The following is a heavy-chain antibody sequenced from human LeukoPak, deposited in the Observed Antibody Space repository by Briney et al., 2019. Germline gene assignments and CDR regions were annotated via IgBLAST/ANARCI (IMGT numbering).Heavy chain of an antibody. CDR2: IQYDGNDE. CDR1: GFTFSGYG. CDR3: AKGTYGSGSYENHMDV. J-gene: IGHJ6*03. D-gene: IGHD3-10*01. Sequence: PGGSLRLSCAASGFTFSGYGMQWVRQAPGKGLEWVAFIQYDGNDEYFADSVKGRFSIFRDNSNNMVYLQMDSRRAEDTAVYYCAKGTYGSGSYENHMDVWGKGTTVTISS. V-gene: IGHV3-30*02.